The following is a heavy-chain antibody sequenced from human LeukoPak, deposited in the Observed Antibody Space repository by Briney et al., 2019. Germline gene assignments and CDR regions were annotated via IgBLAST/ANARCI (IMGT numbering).Heavy chain of an antibody. CDR1: GLTISTNY. D-gene: IGHD3-10*01. J-gene: IGHJ2*01. CDR3: ARDRAPPTSWYFDL. Sequence: GGSLRLSRAVSGLTISTNYMSWVRQAPGKGLEGVSILYSGGDIYYADFVKGRFTISRDNSRNTLYLQMNTLRVEDSAVYYCARDRAPPTSWYFDLWGRGTLVTVSS. CDR2: LYSGGDI. V-gene: IGHV3-53*01.